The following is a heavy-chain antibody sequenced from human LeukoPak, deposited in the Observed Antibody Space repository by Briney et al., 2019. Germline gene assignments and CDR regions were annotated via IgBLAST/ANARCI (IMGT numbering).Heavy chain of an antibody. CDR1: GFTFRGYG. CDR3: ARGGGYRLDY. V-gene: IGHV3-74*01. Sequence: GGSLRLSCAASGFTFRGYGMHWVRQTPGKGLEWVSAIETDGSATTYVDSVEGRFSISRDNAKNILSLQMNSLRVEDTAVYYCARGGGYRLDYWGQGTLVTVSS. J-gene: IGHJ4*02. CDR2: IETDGSAT. D-gene: IGHD6-25*01.